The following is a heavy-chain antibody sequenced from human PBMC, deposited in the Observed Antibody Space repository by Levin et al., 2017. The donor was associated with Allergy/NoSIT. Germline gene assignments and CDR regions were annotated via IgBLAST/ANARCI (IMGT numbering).Heavy chain of an antibody. V-gene: IGHV3-48*01. CDR3: VRDVRGMGSF. CDR2: ISATSSSI. J-gene: IGHJ4*02. Sequence: GGSLRLSCVASGFTFSTYSMNWVRQAPGKGLEWVSFISATSSSIYYTDSVKGRFTISRDNGKNSLYLQMNSLRVEDTAVYHCVRDVRGMGSFWGQGTLVTVSS. CDR1: GFTFSTYS. D-gene: IGHD3-10*02.